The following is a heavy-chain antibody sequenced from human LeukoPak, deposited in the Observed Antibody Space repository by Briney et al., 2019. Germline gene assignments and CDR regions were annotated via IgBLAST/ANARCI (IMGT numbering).Heavy chain of an antibody. J-gene: IGHJ6*02. D-gene: IGHD6-13*01. CDR1: GGSISTYY. CDR2: IYFSENT. Sequence: SETLSLTCTVSGGSISTYYWSWIRQPPGKGLEWIGYIYFSENTDYNPSLKSRVTMSLDTSKNQVSLKLSSVTAADTAVYYCARQLVLNYNYYGMDVWGQGTTVTVSS. V-gene: IGHV4-59*08. CDR3: ARQLVLNYNYYGMDV.